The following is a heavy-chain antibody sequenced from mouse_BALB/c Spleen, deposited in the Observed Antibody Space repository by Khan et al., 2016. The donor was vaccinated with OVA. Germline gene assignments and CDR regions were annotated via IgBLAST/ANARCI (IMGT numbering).Heavy chain of an antibody. V-gene: IGHV1S81*02. J-gene: IGHJ2*01. D-gene: IGHD2-10*01. CDR3: ARNAYYGNYFDY. CDR2: IYPSDGRT. Sequence: QVQLQQPGAELVKPGASVKLSCKASGYTFTNYWVHWVKQRPGQGLEWIGEIYPSDGRTNYTEKFKSKATLNVDKSSSTAYMQLSSLTSEDSAVYYCARNAYYGNYFDYWGQGTTLTVSS. CDR1: GYTFTNYW.